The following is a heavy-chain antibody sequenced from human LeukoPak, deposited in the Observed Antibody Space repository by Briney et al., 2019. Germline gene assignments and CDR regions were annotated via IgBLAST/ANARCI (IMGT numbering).Heavy chain of an antibody. D-gene: IGHD1-14*01. V-gene: IGHV4-59*01. Sequence: SETLSLTCTVSGSMYNYYWSWIRQPPGKGLEWIGYIYYSGSTNYNPSLKSRVTISVDTSKNQFSLKLSSVTAADTAVYYCVKDRGNHVTDYWGQGTLVTVSS. CDR3: VKDRGNHVTDY. CDR1: GSMYNYY. CDR2: IYYSGST. J-gene: IGHJ4*02.